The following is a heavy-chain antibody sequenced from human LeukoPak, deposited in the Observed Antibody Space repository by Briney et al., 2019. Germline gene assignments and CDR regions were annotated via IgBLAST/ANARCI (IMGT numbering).Heavy chain of an antibody. CDR3: ARNSTTVNHVYKFFDY. J-gene: IGHJ4*02. CDR1: GDFITSGSGIFY. Sequence: SDCLSLTCTVSGDFITSGSGIFYWGWIRQSPGKGLERIGSVFYSGSTSYNPSLKSRDTTSVDTSKNQFSLKLSSVTAADTAVYYCARNSTTVNHVYKFFDYWGRGTLVTVPT. V-gene: IGHV4-39*01. D-gene: IGHD4-17*01. CDR2: VFYSGST.